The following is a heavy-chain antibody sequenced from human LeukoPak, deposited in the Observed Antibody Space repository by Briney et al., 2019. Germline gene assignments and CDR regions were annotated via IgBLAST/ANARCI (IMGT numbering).Heavy chain of an antibody. D-gene: IGHD4-11*01. CDR3: ARDQGYSNYY. Sequence: SETLSLTCAVSGYSISSGYYWGWIRQPPGKGLEWIGSIYHSGSTYYNPSLKSRVTISVDTSKNQFSLKLSSVTAADTAVYYCARDQGYSNYYWGQGTLVTVSS. J-gene: IGHJ4*02. CDR1: GYSISSGYY. V-gene: IGHV4-38-2*02. CDR2: IYHSGST.